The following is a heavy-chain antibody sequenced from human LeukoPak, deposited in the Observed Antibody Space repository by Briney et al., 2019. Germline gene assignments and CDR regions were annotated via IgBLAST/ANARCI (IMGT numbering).Heavy chain of an antibody. Sequence: PGGSLRLSCAASGFTFSEYDMHWVRQGTGKGLEWVSAIGTTGDTYYPGSVKGRLTISRDNAKNSVYLQIHNLRAEDTAVYYCARDLGWLQSDYWGQGTLVTVSS. CDR2: IGTTGDT. V-gene: IGHV3-13*01. CDR1: GFTFSEYD. D-gene: IGHD5-24*01. J-gene: IGHJ4*02. CDR3: ARDLGWLQSDY.